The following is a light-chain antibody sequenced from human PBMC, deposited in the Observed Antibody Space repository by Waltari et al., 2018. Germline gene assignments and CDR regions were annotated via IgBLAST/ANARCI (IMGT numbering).Light chain of an antibody. Sequence: QSVLTQPPSASGTPGQRVTISCSGSSPNIGRDTVNWYQPVPGTAPKLLIYGNDQRPSGVPDRFSGSKSGTSASLAITGLQSEDEADYYCATWDDSLNGRVFGGGTKLTVL. CDR3: ATWDDSLNGRV. CDR1: SPNIGRDT. CDR2: GND. J-gene: IGLJ3*02. V-gene: IGLV1-44*01.